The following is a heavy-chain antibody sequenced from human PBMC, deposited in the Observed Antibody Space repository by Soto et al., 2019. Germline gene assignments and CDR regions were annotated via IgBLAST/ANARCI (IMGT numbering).Heavy chain of an antibody. CDR1: GIIFSSCI. Sequence: QVQVVESGGDVVQPGKSLRLSCTVSGIIFSSCILHWVRQAPGKGLQWVALISQDGSSKIYADSVKGRFTISRDNSQNTMFLQIDSLTPEDPAVYFCEREEHRSGHAGTFLYWGQGTQVPVSS. V-gene: IGHV3-30-3*01. J-gene: IGHJ1*01. CDR3: EREEHRSGHAGTFLY. D-gene: IGHD2-15*01. CDR2: ISQDGSSK.